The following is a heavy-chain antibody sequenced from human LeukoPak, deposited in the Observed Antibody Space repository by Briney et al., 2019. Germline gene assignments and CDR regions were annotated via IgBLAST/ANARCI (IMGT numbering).Heavy chain of an antibody. CDR2: INPNSGGT. J-gene: IGHJ3*02. CDR3: ARLFVGYYSVVYAFDI. D-gene: IGHD3-22*01. V-gene: IGHV1-2*02. CDR1: GYTFTGYF. Sequence: ASVKVSCKASGYTFTGYFMHWVRQAPGQGLECMGWINPNSGGTNYAQKLQGRVTMTTDTSTSTAYMELRSLRSDDTAVYYCARLFVGYYSVVYAFDIWGQGTMVTVSS.